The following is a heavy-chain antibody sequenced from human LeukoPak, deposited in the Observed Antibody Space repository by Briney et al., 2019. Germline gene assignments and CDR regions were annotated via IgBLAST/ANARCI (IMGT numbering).Heavy chain of an antibody. Sequence: SSETLSLTCTVSGGSVSSGSYYWSWIWQPPGKGLEWIGYIYYSGSTNYNPSLKSRVTISVDTSKNQFSLKLSSVTAADTAVYYCARETLWFGELPDAFDIWGQGTMVTVSS. V-gene: IGHV4-61*01. D-gene: IGHD3-10*01. CDR1: GGSVSSGSYY. CDR2: IYYSGST. J-gene: IGHJ3*02. CDR3: ARETLWFGELPDAFDI.